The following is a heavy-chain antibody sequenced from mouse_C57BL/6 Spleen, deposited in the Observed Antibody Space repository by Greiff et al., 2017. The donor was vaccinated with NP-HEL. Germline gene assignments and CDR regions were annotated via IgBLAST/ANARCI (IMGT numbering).Heavy chain of an antibody. D-gene: IGHD1-1*01. J-gene: IGHJ4*01. CDR1: GFTFSSYT. Sequence: EVQRVESGGGLVKPGGSLKLSCAASGFTFSSYTMSWVRQTPEKRLEWVATISGGGGNTYYPDSVKGRFTISRDNAKNTLYLQMSSLRSEDTALYYCARRDYYGSDYAMDYWGQGTSVTVSS. CDR2: ISGGGGNT. CDR3: ARRDYYGSDYAMDY. V-gene: IGHV5-9*01.